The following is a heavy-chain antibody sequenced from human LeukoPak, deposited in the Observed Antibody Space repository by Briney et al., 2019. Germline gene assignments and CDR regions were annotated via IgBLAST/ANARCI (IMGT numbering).Heavy chain of an antibody. CDR1: GFTFSTYG. CDR2: IRYDGSNK. J-gene: IGHJ4*01. V-gene: IGHV3-30*02. Sequence: GGSLRLSCVASGFTFSTYGMHWVRQAPGKGLEWVAFIRYDGSNKYYADSVKGRFTISRDNSKNTLYLQMNSLRGEDTAVYYCARAAWYSVDYWGPGTLVTVSS. D-gene: IGHD1-26*01. CDR3: ARAAWYSVDY.